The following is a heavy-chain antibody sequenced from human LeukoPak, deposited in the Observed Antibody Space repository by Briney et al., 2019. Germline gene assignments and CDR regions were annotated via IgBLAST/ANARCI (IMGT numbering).Heavy chain of an antibody. CDR3: ARGSTVTTREYYFDY. J-gene: IGHJ4*02. D-gene: IGHD4-17*01. CDR2: IYFSGST. CDR1: GGSIISNNYY. V-gene: IGHV4-39*07. Sequence: SETLSLTCTVSGGSIISNNYYWGWIRQPPGKGLEWIGSIYFSGSTYYNPSLKSRVTISLDTSKNQFSLKLNSVTAADTALYYCARGSTVTTREYYFDYWGQGTLVTVSS.